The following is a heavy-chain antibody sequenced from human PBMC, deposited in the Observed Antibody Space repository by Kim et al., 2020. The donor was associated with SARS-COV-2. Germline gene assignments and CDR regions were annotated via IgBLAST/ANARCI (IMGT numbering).Heavy chain of an antibody. J-gene: IGHJ3*02. V-gene: IGHV3-30*04. Sequence: GGSLRLSCAASGFTFSSYAMHWVRQAPGKGLEWVAVISYDGSNKYYADSVKGRFTISRDNSKNTLYLQMNSLRAEDTAVYYCARAMMPARLRSAFDIWGQGTMVTVSS. CDR1: GFTFSSYA. D-gene: IGHD5-12*01. CDR3: ARAMMPARLRSAFDI. CDR2: ISYDGSNK.